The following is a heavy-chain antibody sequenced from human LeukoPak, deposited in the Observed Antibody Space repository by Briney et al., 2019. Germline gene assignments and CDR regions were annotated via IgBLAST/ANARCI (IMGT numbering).Heavy chain of an antibody. CDR1: GYTFTGYY. J-gene: IGHJ4*02. Sequence: ASVKVSCKASGYTFTGYYMHWVRQAPGQGLGWMGWINPNSGGTNYAQKFQGRVTMTRDTSISTAYMELSRLRSDDTAVYYCARDKYDFWSGYYYYFDYWGQGTLVTVSS. CDR2: INPNSGGT. D-gene: IGHD3-3*01. V-gene: IGHV1-2*02. CDR3: ARDKYDFWSGYYYYFDY.